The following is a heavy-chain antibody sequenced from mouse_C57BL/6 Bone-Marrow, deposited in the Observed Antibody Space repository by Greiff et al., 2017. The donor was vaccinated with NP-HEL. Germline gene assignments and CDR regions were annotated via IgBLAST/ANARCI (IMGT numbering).Heavy chain of an antibody. Sequence: DVMLVESGGGLVKPGGSLKLSCAASGFTFSSYAMSWVRQTPEKRLEWVATISDGGSYTYYPDNVKGRFTISRDNAKNNLYLQMSHLKSEDTAMYYCARDRGGTTYYAMDYWGQGTSVTVSS. CDR2: ISDGGSYT. V-gene: IGHV5-4*01. CDR3: ARDRGGTTYYAMDY. D-gene: IGHD4-1*01. J-gene: IGHJ4*01. CDR1: GFTFSSYA.